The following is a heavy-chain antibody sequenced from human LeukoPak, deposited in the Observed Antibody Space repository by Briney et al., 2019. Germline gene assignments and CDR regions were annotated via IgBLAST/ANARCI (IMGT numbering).Heavy chain of an antibody. CDR1: GGSISSSSYY. CDR2: IYYSGST. V-gene: IGHV4-39*07. D-gene: IGHD6-13*01. CDR3: ARVGKAASYYYYYYVDV. Sequence: SETLSLTCTVSGGSISSSSYYWGWIRQPPGKGLEWIGSIYYSGSTYYNPSLKSRVTISVDTSKNQFSLKLSSVTAADTAVYYCARVGKAASYYYYYYVDVWGKGTTVTVSS. J-gene: IGHJ6*03.